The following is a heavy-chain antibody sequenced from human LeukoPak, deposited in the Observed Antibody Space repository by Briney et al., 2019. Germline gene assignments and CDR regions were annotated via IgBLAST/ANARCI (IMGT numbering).Heavy chain of an antibody. D-gene: IGHD4-23*01. V-gene: IGHV3-21*01. CDR2: ISSSSSYI. Sequence: GGSLRLSCAASGFTFSSYSMNWVRQAPGKGLEWVSSISSSSSYIYYADSVKGRFTISRDNAKNSLYLQMNSLRAEDTAVYYCAKGGAPYGGTLNWFDPWGQGTLVTVSS. J-gene: IGHJ5*02. CDR3: AKGGAPYGGTLNWFDP. CDR1: GFTFSSYS.